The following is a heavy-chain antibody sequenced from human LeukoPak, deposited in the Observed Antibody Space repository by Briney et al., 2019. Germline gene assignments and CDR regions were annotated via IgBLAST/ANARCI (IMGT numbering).Heavy chain of an antibody. V-gene: IGHV3-74*01. Sequence: PGGSLRLSCAASGFTFSSYWMHWVRQAPGKGLVWVSRANSDGSSTSYADSVKGRFTISRDNAKNTLHLQMNSLRAEDTAVYYCAKEYYDILTGLSGSYYYYGMDVWGQGTTVTVSS. CDR2: ANSDGSST. CDR3: AKEYYDILTGLSGSYYYYGMDV. J-gene: IGHJ6*02. CDR1: GFTFSSYW. D-gene: IGHD3-9*01.